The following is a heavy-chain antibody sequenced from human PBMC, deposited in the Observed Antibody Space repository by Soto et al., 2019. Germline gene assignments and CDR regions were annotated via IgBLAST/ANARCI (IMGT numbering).Heavy chain of an antibody. D-gene: IGHD6-25*01. Sequence: SETLSLTCSASGRSITSRSHFWGWVRQPPGKGLEWIGTIYFTGNTYYTPSLKSRLTMSIDTSKNEFSLRLNSVTAADTAVYYCAGQTFTIAAASYGRSNWFDPWGPGTLVTVSS. CDR1: GRSITSRSHF. V-gene: IGHV4-39*01. CDR2: IYFTGNT. CDR3: AGQTFTIAAASYGRSNWFDP. J-gene: IGHJ5*02.